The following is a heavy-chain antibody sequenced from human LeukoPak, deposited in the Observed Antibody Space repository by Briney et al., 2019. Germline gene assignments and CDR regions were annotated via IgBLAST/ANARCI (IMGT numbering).Heavy chain of an antibody. V-gene: IGHV1-69*04. CDR3: ARDPLYDNSGYYYY. D-gene: IGHD3-22*01. J-gene: IGHJ4*02. CDR1: GGTFSIYA. Sequence: SVKVSCKASGGTFSIYAISWVRQAPGQGLEWMGRIIPILGIANYAQKFQGRVTITADKSTSTAYMELSSLRSEDTAVYYCARDPLYDNSGYYYYWGQGTLVTVSS. CDR2: IIPILGIA.